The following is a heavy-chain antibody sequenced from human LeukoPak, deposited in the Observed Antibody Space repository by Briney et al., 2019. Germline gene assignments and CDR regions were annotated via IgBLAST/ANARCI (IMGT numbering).Heavy chain of an antibody. V-gene: IGHV1-2*06. CDR1: GYTFTGYY. CDR2: INPNSGGT. D-gene: IGHD3-22*01. CDR3: AREAYYDSSGYYY. Sequence: ASVKVSCKASGYTFTGYYMHWVRQAPGQGLEWMGRINPNSGGTNYAQKLQGRVTMTRDTSISTAYMELSRRRSDDAAVYYWAREAYYDSSGYYYWGQGTLVTVSS. J-gene: IGHJ4*02.